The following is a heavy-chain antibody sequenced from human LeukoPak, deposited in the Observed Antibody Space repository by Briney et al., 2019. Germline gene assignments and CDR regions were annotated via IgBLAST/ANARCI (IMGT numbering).Heavy chain of an antibody. CDR1: GDSIINYY. Sequence: PSETLSLTCTVSGDSIINYYWSWIRQSPGKGLEWIGYIYYSGSTNYNPSLKSRVTISVDTSKNQFSLKLSSVTAADTAVYYCARHRGSGSPYFDYWGQGTLVTVSS. J-gene: IGHJ4*02. CDR2: IYYSGST. V-gene: IGHV4-59*08. D-gene: IGHD3-10*01. CDR3: ARHRGSGSPYFDY.